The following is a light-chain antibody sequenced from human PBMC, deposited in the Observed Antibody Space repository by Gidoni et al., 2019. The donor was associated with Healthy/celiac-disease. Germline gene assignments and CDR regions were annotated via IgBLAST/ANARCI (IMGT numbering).Light chain of an antibody. CDR3: QQYYTTPYS. CDR1: QNLLYSSNNKDY. V-gene: IGKV4-1*01. J-gene: IGKJ2*03. CDR2: WAS. Sequence: DIVMTQSPDFLAVSLGERATINCESSQNLLYSSNNKDYLAWYQQKPGQPPKLLIYWASTREFGVPDRFSGSGSGTDFSLTITNLQAEDVAVYYCQQYYTTPYSFGQGTKLEIK.